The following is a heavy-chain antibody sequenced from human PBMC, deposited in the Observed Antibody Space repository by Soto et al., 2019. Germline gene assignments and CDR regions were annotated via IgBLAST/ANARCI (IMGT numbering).Heavy chain of an antibody. CDR3: ARSNGGYLYYFDY. CDR2: INHSGST. V-gene: IGHV4-34*01. J-gene: IGHJ4*02. Sequence: SETLSLTCAVYGGSFSGYYWSWIRQPPGKGLEWIGYINHSGSTNYNPSLKSRVTISVDTSKNQFSLKLSSVTAADTAVYYCARSNGGYLYYFDYWGQGTLVTVSS. CDR1: GGSFSGYY. D-gene: IGHD2-15*01.